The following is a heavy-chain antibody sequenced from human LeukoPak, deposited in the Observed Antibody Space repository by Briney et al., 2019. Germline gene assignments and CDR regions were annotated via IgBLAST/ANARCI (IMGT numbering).Heavy chain of an antibody. Sequence: TSETLSLTCAVYGVSFSGYYWSWLRQPPGKGLEWLGEINHSGSTNYNPSLKSRVTISVDTSKNQFSLKLSSVTAADTAVYYCARGFAYRRAEYFQHWGQGTLVTVSS. V-gene: IGHV4-34*01. CDR1: GVSFSGYY. CDR2: INHSGST. D-gene: IGHD3-16*02. CDR3: ARGFAYRRAEYFQH. J-gene: IGHJ1*01.